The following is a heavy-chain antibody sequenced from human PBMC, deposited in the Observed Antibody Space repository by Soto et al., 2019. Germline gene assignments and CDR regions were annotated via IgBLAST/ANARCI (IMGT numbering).Heavy chain of an antibody. D-gene: IGHD6-6*01. V-gene: IGHV3-30-3*01. CDR2: ISYDGSNE. CDR3: ARVYSSLDYGIDF. J-gene: IGHJ4*02. Sequence: VRQAPGKGLEWVAVISYDGSNEYYADSVKGRFTISRDNSKNTLYLQMNSLRPEDTALYYCARVYSSLDYGIDFWGQGTLVTVSS.